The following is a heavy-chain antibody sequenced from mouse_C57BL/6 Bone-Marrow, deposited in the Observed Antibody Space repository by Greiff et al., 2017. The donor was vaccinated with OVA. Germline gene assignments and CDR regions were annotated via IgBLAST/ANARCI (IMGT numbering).Heavy chain of an antibody. J-gene: IGHJ2*01. CDR1: GYTFTSYW. CDR2: IYPGSGST. D-gene: IGHD1-1*01. Sequence: VQLQQPGAELVKPGASVKMSCKASGYTFTSYWITWVKQRPGQGLEWIGDIYPGSGSTNYNEKFKSKATLTVDTSSSTAYMQLSSLTSEDSAVYYCARRDYYGSSRDYWGQGTTLTVSS. CDR3: ARRDYYGSSRDY. V-gene: IGHV1-55*01.